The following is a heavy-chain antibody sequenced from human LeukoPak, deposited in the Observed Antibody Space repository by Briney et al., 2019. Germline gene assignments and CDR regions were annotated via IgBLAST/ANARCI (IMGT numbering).Heavy chain of an antibody. CDR2: ISSSGLVA. V-gene: IGHV3-23*01. Sequence: GGSLRLSCAASGFTFSSYAMTWVRQAPGKGLEWVSIISSSGLVAYYADSVEGRFTISRDNSNNTVFLQMKGLRDEDTALYYCAKAIYCSGGACHGIDFWGQGSLVIVSS. CDR1: GFTFSSYA. CDR3: AKAIYCSGGACHGIDF. J-gene: IGHJ4*02. D-gene: IGHD2-15*01.